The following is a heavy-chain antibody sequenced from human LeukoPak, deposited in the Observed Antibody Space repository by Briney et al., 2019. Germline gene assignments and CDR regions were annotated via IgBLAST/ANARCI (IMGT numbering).Heavy chain of an antibody. V-gene: IGHV3-23*01. CDR3: ANGNRCTSPNCLGYYYFYMDV. Sequence: HTGGSLRLSCAASGFTFSSYAMNWVRQAPGRGLEWVSGFSGSGGTTHYADSVKGRFTISRDNSKNTLYLQMNSLRDEDTAVYYCANGNRCTSPNCLGYYYFYMDVWGKGTTVTVSS. D-gene: IGHD2-8*01. CDR1: GFTFSSYA. J-gene: IGHJ6*03. CDR2: FSGSGGTT.